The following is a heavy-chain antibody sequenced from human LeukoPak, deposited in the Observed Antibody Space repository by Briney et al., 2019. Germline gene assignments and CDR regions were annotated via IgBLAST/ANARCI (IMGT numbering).Heavy chain of an antibody. V-gene: IGHV4-59*12. J-gene: IGHJ4*02. Sequence: SETLSLTCTISGGSISSYYWSWIRQPPGKGLEWIGYIYYSGSTNYNPSLKSRVTISVDTSKNQFSLKLSSVTAADTAVYYCARDLEYYFDYWGQGTLVTVSS. CDR3: ARDLEYYFDY. CDR1: GGSISSYY. CDR2: IYYSGST.